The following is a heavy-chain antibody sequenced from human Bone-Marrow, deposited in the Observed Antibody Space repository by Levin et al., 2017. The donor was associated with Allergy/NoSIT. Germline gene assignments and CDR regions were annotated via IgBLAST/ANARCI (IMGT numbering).Heavy chain of an antibody. CDR2: MFSGGAA. Sequence: SQTLSLPCTVSGDSINNTNHYWSWIRQPAGKGLEWIGRMFSGGAATYNRSLRSRVTISIDTSKNQFSLKLTSVTAADTAVYYCARDETFNSWHTGWFDPWGQGTLVTVSS. V-gene: IGHV4-61*02. J-gene: IGHJ5*02. D-gene: IGHD6-13*01. CDR1: GDSINNTNHY. CDR3: ARDETFNSWHTGWFDP.